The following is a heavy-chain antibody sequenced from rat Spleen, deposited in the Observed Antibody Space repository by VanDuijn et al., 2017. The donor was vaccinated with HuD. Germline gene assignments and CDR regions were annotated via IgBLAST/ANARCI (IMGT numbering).Heavy chain of an antibody. Sequence: EVQLVESDGGLVQPGKSLKLSCAASGFTFSDYYMAWVRQAPTKGLEWVATISSDGGRNFYRESVKGRFTISRDNTKSTLYLQMNSLRSEDTATYYCTTYGIGTTGAYWGQGTLVTVSS. CDR3: TTYGIGTTGAY. J-gene: IGHJ3*01. D-gene: IGHD1-5*01. V-gene: IGHV5-20*01. CDR1: GFTFSDYY. CDR2: ISSDGGRN.